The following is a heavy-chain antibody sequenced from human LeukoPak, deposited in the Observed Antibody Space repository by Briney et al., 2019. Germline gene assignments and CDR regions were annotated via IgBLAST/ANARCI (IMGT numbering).Heavy chain of an antibody. CDR2: IYHSGST. J-gene: IGHJ4*02. CDR1: GGSISSGGYS. V-gene: IGHV4-30-2*01. CDR3: ARETMVRGVVDY. D-gene: IGHD3-10*01. Sequence: SQTLSLTCAVSGGSISSGGYSWGWIRQPPGKGLEWIGYIYHSGSTYYNPSLKSRVTISVDRSKNQFSLKLSSVTAADTAVYYCARETMVRGVVDYWGQGTLVTVSS.